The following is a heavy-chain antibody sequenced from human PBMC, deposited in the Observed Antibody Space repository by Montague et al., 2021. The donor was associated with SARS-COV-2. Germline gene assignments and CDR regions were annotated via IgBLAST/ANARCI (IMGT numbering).Heavy chain of an antibody. V-gene: IGHV3-23*01. CDR2: ISETGYDT. D-gene: IGHD3/OR15-3a*01. J-gene: IGHJ4*02. CDR1: GFGFNDNP. CDR3: AKESRFCPGTCYTAGFDF. Sequence: SLRLSCAASGFGFNDNPMSWVRQAPGKGLEWVAAISETGYDTYYADSVQGRFAISRDNSKNTVFLQMHSLRGEDTALYYCAKESRFCPGTCYTAGFDFWGRGTLVTVSS.